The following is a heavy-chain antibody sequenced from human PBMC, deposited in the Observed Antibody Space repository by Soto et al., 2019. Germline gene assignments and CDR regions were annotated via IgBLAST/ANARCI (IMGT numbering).Heavy chain of an antibody. CDR1: GYTFTSYA. D-gene: IGHD6-19*01. V-gene: IGHV1-3*01. CDR3: ARDSAVAGSTFDP. Sequence: GASVKVSCKASGYTFTSYAMHWVRQAPGQRLEWMGWINAGNGNTKYSQKFQGRVTITRDTSASTAYMELSSLRSEDTAVYYCARDSAVAGSTFDPWGQGTLVTVSS. CDR2: INAGNGNT. J-gene: IGHJ5*02.